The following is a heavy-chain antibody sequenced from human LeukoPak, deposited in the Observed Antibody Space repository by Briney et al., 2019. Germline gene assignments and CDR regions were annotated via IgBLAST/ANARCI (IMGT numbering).Heavy chain of an antibody. CDR2: IYYSGST. CDR1: GGSISSYY. J-gene: IGHJ4*02. CDR3: ARQGGGIAVAALDY. V-gene: IGHV4-59*01. D-gene: IGHD6-19*01. Sequence: KPSETLSLTCTVSGGSISSYYWSWIRQPPGKGLEWIGYIYYSGSTNYNPSLKSRVTISVDTSKNQFSLKLSSVTAADTAVYYCARQGGGIAVAALDYWGQGTLVTVSS.